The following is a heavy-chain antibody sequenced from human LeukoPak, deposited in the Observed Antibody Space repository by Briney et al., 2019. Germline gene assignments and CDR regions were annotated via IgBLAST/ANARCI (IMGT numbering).Heavy chain of an antibody. Sequence: SETLSLTCTVSGASISSYYWSWIRQPPGKGLEWIGYIYYSGSTNYNPSLKSRVTISVDTPKNQFSLKLSSVTAADTAVYYCARDFSSSWYHFDHWGQGTLVTVSS. CDR3: ARDFSSSWYHFDH. D-gene: IGHD6-13*01. CDR1: GASISSYY. V-gene: IGHV4-59*01. CDR2: IYYSGST. J-gene: IGHJ4*02.